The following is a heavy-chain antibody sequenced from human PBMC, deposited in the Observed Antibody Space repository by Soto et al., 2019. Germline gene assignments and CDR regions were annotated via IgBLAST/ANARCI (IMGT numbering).Heavy chain of an antibody. CDR3: ARGPRPHRQQPTYY. Sequence: ASVKVSCKASGYTFTSYDINWVRQATGQGLEWMGWMNPNSGNTGYAQKFQGRVTMTRNTSISTAYMELSSLGSEDTAVYYCARGPRPHRQQPTYYWGQGTLVTVSS. CDR2: MNPNSGNT. CDR1: GYTFTSYD. V-gene: IGHV1-8*01. J-gene: IGHJ4*02. D-gene: IGHD6-13*01.